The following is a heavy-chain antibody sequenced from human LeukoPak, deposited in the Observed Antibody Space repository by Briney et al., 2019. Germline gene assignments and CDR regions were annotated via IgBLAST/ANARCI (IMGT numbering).Heavy chain of an antibody. V-gene: IGHV1-2*02. D-gene: IGHD7-27*01. CDR2: TNPNSGGT. CDR1: GYTFTGYY. J-gene: IGHJ4*02. CDR3: ARGPHWDPHFDY. Sequence: GASVKVSCKASGYTFTGYYMHWVRQAPGQGLEWMGWTNPNSGGTNSAQKFQGRVTMTRDTSISTAYMELTRLRSDDTAVYYCARGPHWDPHFDYWGQGTLVTVSS.